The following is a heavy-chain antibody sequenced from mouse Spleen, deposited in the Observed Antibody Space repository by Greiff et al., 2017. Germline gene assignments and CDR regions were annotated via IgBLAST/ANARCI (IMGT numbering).Heavy chain of an antibody. CDR3: ARLTGTRYFDV. J-gene: IGHJ1*01. Sequence: EVKLMESGGGLVKPGGSLKLSCAASGFTFSDYYMYWVRQTPEKRLEWVATISDGGSYTYYPDSVKGRFTISRDNAKNNLYLQMSSLKSEDTAMYYCARLTGTRYFDVWGAGTTVTVSS. V-gene: IGHV5-4*02. CDR2: ISDGGSYT. D-gene: IGHD4-1*01. CDR1: GFTFSDYY.